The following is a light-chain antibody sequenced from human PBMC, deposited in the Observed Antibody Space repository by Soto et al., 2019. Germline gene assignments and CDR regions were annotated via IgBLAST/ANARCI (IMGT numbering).Light chain of an antibody. V-gene: IGKV3-20*01. Sequence: EIVLTQSPGTLSLSPGERANLSCRASQSVSSSYLAWYQQKPGQAPRLLIYGASSRAIGIPDRFSGSGSGTDFTLTISRLEPEDFAVYYCQQSGSSPWTFGQGTKVQIK. CDR3: QQSGSSPWT. CDR1: QSVSSSY. CDR2: GAS. J-gene: IGKJ1*01.